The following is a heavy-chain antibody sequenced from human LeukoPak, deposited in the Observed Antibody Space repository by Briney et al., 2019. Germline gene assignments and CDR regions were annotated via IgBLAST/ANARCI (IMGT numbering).Heavy chain of an antibody. CDR3: AKDGYYDSSGYSGY. D-gene: IGHD3-22*01. Sequence: GGSLRLSCAASGFTFSSYAMSWVRQAPGKGLEWVSAISGSGGSTYYADSVKGRFTISRDNSKNTLYLQMTSLRAEDTAVYYCAKDGYYDSSGYSGYWGQGTLVTVSS. V-gene: IGHV3-23*01. CDR2: ISGSGGST. J-gene: IGHJ4*02. CDR1: GFTFSSYA.